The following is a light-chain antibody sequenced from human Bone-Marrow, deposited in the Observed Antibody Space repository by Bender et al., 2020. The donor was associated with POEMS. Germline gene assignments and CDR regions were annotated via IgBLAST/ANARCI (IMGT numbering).Light chain of an antibody. CDR1: SSDLGTYDL. CDR3: CSYTNSNTWV. CDR2: ESN. J-gene: IGLJ3*02. V-gene: IGLV2-23*01. Sequence: QSALAQPASVSASPGQSFTISCTGTSSDLGTYDLVSWYQLLPGKAPKVIIFESNKRPSGVSDRFSGSKSGTTASLTISRLQAEDEADYYCCSYTNSNTWVFGGGTKVTVL.